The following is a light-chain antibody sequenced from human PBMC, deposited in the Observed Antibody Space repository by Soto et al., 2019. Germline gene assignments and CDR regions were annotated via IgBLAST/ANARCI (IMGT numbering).Light chain of an antibody. CDR1: SSDVGGYNY. CDR2: ELI. Sequence: QSALTQPASVSGSPGQSITISCTGTSSDVGGYNYVSWYQQHPGKAPKLIIYELINRPSGVSNRFSGSKSGNTASLTISGLQAVDEADYYCNSYTSKSTGVFGTGTKLTVL. CDR3: NSYTSKSTGV. J-gene: IGLJ1*01. V-gene: IGLV2-14*01.